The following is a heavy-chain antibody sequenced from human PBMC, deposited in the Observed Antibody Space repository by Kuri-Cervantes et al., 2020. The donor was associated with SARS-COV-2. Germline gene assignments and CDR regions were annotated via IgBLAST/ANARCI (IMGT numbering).Heavy chain of an antibody. J-gene: IGHJ3*02. V-gene: IGHV3-53*01. D-gene: IGHD1-26*01. CDR3: AKGRQISIVGAIGVGDAFDI. Sequence: GGSLRLSCAASGFTVSSNYMSWVRQAPGKGLEWVSVIYSGGSTYYADSVKGRFTISRDSSKNTVYLQMNSLRADDTAVYYCAKGRQISIVGAIGVGDAFDIWGQGTMVTVSS. CDR1: GFTVSSNY. CDR2: IYSGGST.